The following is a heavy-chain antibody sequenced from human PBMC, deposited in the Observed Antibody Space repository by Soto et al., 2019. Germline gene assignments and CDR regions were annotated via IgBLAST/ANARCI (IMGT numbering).Heavy chain of an antibody. CDR1: GYTFTSYD. J-gene: IGHJ6*03. D-gene: IGHD6-6*01. V-gene: IGHV1-8*01. CDR3: ARGRGSSSSWVYYYYYMDV. Sequence: AASVKVSCKASGYTFTSYDINWVRQATGQGLEWMGWMNPNSGNTGYAQKFQGRVTMTRNTSISTAYMELSSLRSEDTAVYYCARGRGSSSSWVYYYYYMDVWGKGTTVPVSS. CDR2: MNPNSGNT.